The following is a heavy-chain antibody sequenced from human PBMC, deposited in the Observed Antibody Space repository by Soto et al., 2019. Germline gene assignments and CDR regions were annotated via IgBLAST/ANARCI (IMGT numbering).Heavy chain of an antibody. CDR3: ARDGRQFVPTSANFDL. V-gene: IGHV1-18*01. CDR1: GYTFRNYG. CDR2: ISAYNGDT. Sequence: QVQLLQSGPEVKKPGASVNLSCKASGYTFRNYGINWVRQAPGQGLEWMGWISAYNGDTNYAQNFQGRVTLATDTPTSTAYLELRSLKSDDTAMYYCARDGRQFVPTSANFDLWGQGTTVTVSS. J-gene: IGHJ3*01. D-gene: IGHD6-6*01.